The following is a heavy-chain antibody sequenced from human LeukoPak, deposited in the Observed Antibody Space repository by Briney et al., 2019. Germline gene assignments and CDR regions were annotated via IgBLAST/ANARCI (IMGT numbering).Heavy chain of an antibody. CDR3: ARDRGVPGPGNALDV. CDR2: VKPKSGDS. D-gene: IGHD2-8*01. CDR1: GYTFTNYH. Sequence: ASVRVSCKASGYTFTNYHMHWVRQAPGQGLEWLGLVKPKSGDSDFVQKFRGRVTVTTDVSTTTIHMELSNLRSDDTAVYYCARDRGVPGPGNALDVWGQGTMVTVSS. J-gene: IGHJ3*01. V-gene: IGHV1-2*06.